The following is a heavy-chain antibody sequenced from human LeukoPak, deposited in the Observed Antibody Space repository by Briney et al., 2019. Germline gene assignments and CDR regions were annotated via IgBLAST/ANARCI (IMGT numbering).Heavy chain of an antibody. J-gene: IGHJ4*02. V-gene: IGHV3-11*04. Sequence: GGSLRLSCVASGFTFSDFYMSWIRQAPGKGLEWVSYISSSGSNKYYADSVKGRFTISRDNAKNSLYLQMNSLRAEDTAVYYCARDPGIAVIDYWGQGTLVTVSS. CDR2: ISSSGSNK. CDR3: ARDPGIAVIDY. CDR1: GFTFSDFY. D-gene: IGHD6-19*01.